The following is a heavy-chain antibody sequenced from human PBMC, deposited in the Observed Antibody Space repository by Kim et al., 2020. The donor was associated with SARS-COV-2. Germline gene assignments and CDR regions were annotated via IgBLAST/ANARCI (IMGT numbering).Heavy chain of an antibody. Sequence: RYSPSFQGQVTISADKSISTAYLQWSSLKASDTAMYYCAIMGPSGQLVLYWGQGTLVTVSS. D-gene: IGHD6-13*01. V-gene: IGHV5-51*01. J-gene: IGHJ4*02. CDR3: AIMGPSGQLVLY.